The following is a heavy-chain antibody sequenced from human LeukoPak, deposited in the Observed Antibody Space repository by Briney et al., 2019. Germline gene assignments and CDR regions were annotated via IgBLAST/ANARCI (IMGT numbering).Heavy chain of an antibody. J-gene: IGHJ3*02. V-gene: IGHV3-30*16. CDR2: ISYVVSNT. CDR3: ARVPNQKAVPPKGFDI. Sequence: GGSLTLSCAASGLTFSSYAMHCVRQAPDKRLERVAGISYVVSNTYYAHSVKGRSTISWDHSKTTPYLQITRRRAEARPGYTCARVPNQKAVPPKGFDIWGQGTMVTVSS. CDR1: GLTFSSYA. D-gene: IGHD6-6*01.